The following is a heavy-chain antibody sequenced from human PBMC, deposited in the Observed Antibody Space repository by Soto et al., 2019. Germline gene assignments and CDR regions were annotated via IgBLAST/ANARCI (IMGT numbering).Heavy chain of an antibody. CDR1: GGSISSSSYY. Sequence: SETLSLTCTVSGGSISSSSYYWGWIRQPPGKGLEWIGSIYYSGSTYYNPSLKSRVTISVDTSKNQFSLKLSSVTAADTAVYYCALRGENGDVDYWGQGTLVTVSS. V-gene: IGHV4-39*01. D-gene: IGHD4-17*01. CDR2: IYYSGST. CDR3: ALRGENGDVDY. J-gene: IGHJ4*02.